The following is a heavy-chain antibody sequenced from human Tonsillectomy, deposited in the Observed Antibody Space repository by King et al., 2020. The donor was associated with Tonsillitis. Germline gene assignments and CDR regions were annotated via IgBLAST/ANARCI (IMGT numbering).Heavy chain of an antibody. CDR1: GFTFSSYG. J-gene: IGHJ5*02. CDR2: IIYVGSDE. CDR3: AKDPPTLA. V-gene: IGHV3-30*18. Sequence: VQLVESGGGVVQPGRSLRLSCAASGFTFSSYGMHWVRQAPGKGLEWVAFIIYVGSDEYYADSVKGRFTISRDNSKNTLYLQVNSLRPEDTAVYYCAKDPPTLAWGQGTLVTVSS.